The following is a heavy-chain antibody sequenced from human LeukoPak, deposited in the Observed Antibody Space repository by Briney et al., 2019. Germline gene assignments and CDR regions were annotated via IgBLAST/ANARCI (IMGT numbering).Heavy chain of an antibody. J-gene: IGHJ5*02. D-gene: IGHD3-9*01. CDR3: ARDSSASFDWLGRRFDP. Sequence: PGGSLRLSCAASGFTFSDYYMSWIRQAPGKGLEWVSYISSSGSTIYYADSVKGRFTISRDNAKNSLYLQMNSLRAEDTAVYYCARDSSASFDWLGRRFDPWGQGTLVTVSS. CDR2: ISSSGSTI. V-gene: IGHV3-11*04. CDR1: GFTFSDYY.